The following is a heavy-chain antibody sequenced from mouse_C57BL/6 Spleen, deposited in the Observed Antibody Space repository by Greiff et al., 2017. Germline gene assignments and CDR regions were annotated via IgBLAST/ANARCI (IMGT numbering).Heavy chain of an antibody. CDR3: ARWGDSSGQYYFDD. D-gene: IGHD3-2*02. J-gene: IGHJ2*01. CDR2: INPNNGGT. Sequence: VQLQQSGPELVKPGASVKIPCKASGYTFTDYNMDWVKQSPGKSLEWIGDINPNNGGTIYNQKFKGKATLTVDKSSSTAYMELRSLTSEDTAVYYCARWGDSSGQYYFDDWGQGTTLTVSS. V-gene: IGHV1-18*01. CDR1: GYTFTDYN.